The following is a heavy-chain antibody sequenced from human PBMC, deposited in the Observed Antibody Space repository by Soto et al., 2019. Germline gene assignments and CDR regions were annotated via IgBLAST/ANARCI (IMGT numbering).Heavy chain of an antibody. CDR2: IIPIFGTA. V-gene: IGHV1-69*06. D-gene: IGHD1-26*01. J-gene: IGHJ4*02. CDR1: GGTFSSYA. CDR3: ATSVGATLRGYFDY. Sequence: QVQLVQSGAEVKKPGSSVKVSCKASGGTFSSYAISWVRQAPGQGLEWMGGIIPIFGTANYAQKFQARVTITADKSTSTAYMELSSLRSEDTAVYYCATSVGATLRGYFDYWGQGTLVTVSS.